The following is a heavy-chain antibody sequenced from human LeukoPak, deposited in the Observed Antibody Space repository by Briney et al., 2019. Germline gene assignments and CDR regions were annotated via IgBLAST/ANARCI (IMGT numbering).Heavy chain of an antibody. D-gene: IGHD1-26*01. J-gene: IGHJ4*02. CDR3: ARATYSIRYSGSFDYFDY. CDR2: INHSGST. Sequence: NPSETLSLTCAVYGGSFSGYYWSWIRQPPGKGLEWIGEINHSGSTNYNPSLKSRVTISVDTSKNQFSLKLSSVTAADTAVYYCARATYSIRYSGSFDYFDYWGQGTLVTVSS. CDR1: GGSFSGYY. V-gene: IGHV4-34*01.